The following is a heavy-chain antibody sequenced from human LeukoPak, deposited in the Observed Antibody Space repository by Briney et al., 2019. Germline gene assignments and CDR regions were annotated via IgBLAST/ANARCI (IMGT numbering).Heavy chain of an antibody. CDR3: AKAPDIVVVPARFDY. J-gene: IGHJ4*02. CDR1: GFTFSSYA. Sequence: GGSLRLSCAASGFTFSSYAMSWVRQAPGKGLEWVSAISGSGGSTYYADSVKGRFTISRDNSKNTLYLQMNSLRAGDTAVYYCAKAPDIVVVPARFDYWGQGTLVTVSS. V-gene: IGHV3-23*01. CDR2: ISGSGGST. D-gene: IGHD2-2*01.